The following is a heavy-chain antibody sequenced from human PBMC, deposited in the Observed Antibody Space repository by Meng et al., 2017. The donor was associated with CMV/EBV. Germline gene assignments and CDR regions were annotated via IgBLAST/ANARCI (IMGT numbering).Heavy chain of an antibody. V-gene: IGHV4-4*07. J-gene: IGHJ4*02. CDR1: GGFLSGFF. CDR3: ARERGDDSGYNFDS. CDR2: IYSTGGT. D-gene: IGHD3-22*01. Sequence: QVQLQESGPVLVKPSETLSLTCSVSGGFLSGFFWTWIRQPAGKGLEWIGRIYSTGGTNYNPSFESQVTISLDGSNNQFSLKLNSVTAADTAIYYCARERGDDSGYNFDSWGQGTLVTVSS.